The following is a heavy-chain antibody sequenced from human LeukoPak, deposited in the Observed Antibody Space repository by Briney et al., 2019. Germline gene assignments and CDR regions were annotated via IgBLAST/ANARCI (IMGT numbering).Heavy chain of an antibody. Sequence: ASVKVSCKASGYTFTDYALHWLRQAPGQRPEWMGWSSAGNADTKYSQGFQGRLTITRDTSASTAYMELSSPRSEDMAVYYCAGGRGYTIDYWGQGTLVTVSP. CDR1: GYTFTDYA. CDR3: AGGRGYTIDY. D-gene: IGHD3-3*01. V-gene: IGHV1-3*02. CDR2: SSAGNADT. J-gene: IGHJ4*02.